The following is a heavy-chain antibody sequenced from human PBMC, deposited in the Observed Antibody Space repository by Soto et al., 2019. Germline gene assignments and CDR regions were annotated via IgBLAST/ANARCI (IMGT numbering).Heavy chain of an antibody. V-gene: IGHV3-23*01. J-gene: IGHJ4*02. Sequence: EVQLLESGGGLVQPGGSLRLSCAASGFTFSSYAMSWVRQAPGKGLEWVSVISASGGNTYYAASVKGRVTISRDISKNTRNLPMNSLRAENTAVYFCATLAWRQATVTTSSADSWGQGTLVTVSS. CDR1: GFTFSSYA. CDR3: ATLAWRQATVTTSSADS. D-gene: IGHD4-17*01. CDR2: ISASGGNT.